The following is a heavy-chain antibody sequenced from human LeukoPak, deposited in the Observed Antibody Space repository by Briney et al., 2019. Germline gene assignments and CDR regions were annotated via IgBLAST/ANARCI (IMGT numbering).Heavy chain of an antibody. CDR2: IYISGST. J-gene: IGHJ6*03. CDR1: GGSFSGYY. V-gene: IGHV4-4*07. Sequence: SETLSLTCAVYGGSFSGYYWSWIRQPAGKGLEWIGRIYISGSTNYNPSLKSRVTMSIDTSKNQFSLKLTFVTAADTAVYYCAREVVDATPSRDYYYYMDVWGKGTTVTVSS. CDR3: AREVVDATPSRDYYYYMDV. D-gene: IGHD2-15*01.